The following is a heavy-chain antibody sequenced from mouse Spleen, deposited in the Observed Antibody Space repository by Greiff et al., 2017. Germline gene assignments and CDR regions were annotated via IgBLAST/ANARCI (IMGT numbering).Heavy chain of an antibody. D-gene: IGHD4-1*01. V-gene: IGHV5-9-1*01. CDR2: ISSGGSYT. CDR1: GFTFSSYA. Sequence: EVKLVESGGGLVKPGGSLKLSCAASGFTFSSYAMSWVRQTPEKRLEWVATISSGGSYTYYPDSVKGRFTISRDNAKNTLYLQMSSLRSEDTAMYYCARLVTGLFAYWGQGTLVTVSA. CDR3: ARLVTGLFAY. J-gene: IGHJ3*01.